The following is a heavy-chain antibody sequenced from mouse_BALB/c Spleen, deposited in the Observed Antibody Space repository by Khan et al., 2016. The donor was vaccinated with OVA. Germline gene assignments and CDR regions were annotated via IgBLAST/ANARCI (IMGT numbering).Heavy chain of an antibody. J-gene: IGHJ1*01. CDR1: GYSITGCYI. Sequence: EVQLQESGPDLVKPSQSFSLTCTVTGYSITGCYIWYCNRQFPGNELEWIGNVSNSGSTKYNQSLKSRISITRDKSNNQFFLQLNSVTTEDTATYCCARSGSTVRAYWYFDVRGAGTTVTFSS. D-gene: IGHD1-1*01. CDR2: VSNSGST. CDR3: ARSGSTVRAYWYFDV. V-gene: IGHV3-1*02.